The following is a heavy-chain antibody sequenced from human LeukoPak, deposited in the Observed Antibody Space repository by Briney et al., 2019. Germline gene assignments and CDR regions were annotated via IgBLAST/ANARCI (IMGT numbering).Heavy chain of an antibody. D-gene: IGHD1-1*01. V-gene: IGHV3-48*03. CDR1: GFTFSSYE. Sequence: PGGSLRLSCAASGFTFSSYEMNWVRQAPGKGLEWVSYISSSGSTIYYADSVKGRFTISRDNAKNSLYLQMNSLRAEDTAVYYCARQYNWINFGYWGQGTLVTVSS. J-gene: IGHJ4*02. CDR3: ARQYNWINFGY. CDR2: ISSSGSTI.